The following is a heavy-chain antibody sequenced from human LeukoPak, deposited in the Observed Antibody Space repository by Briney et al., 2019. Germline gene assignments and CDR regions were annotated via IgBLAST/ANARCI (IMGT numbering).Heavy chain of an antibody. V-gene: IGHV1-2*02. Sequence: ASVKVSCKASGYTFTGYYMHWVRQAPGQGLEWMGWINPNSGGTNYAQKFQGRVTMTRNTSNSTAYMELSRLRSDDTAVYYCARGISNRYSDRYFDYWGQGTLVTVSS. CDR2: INPNSGGT. CDR1: GYTFTGYY. CDR3: ARGISNRYSDRYFDY. D-gene: IGHD6-13*01. J-gene: IGHJ4*02.